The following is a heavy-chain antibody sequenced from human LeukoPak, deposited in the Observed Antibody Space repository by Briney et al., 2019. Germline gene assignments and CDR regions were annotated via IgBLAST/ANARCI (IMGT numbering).Heavy chain of an antibody. J-gene: IGHJ4*02. V-gene: IGHV3-23*01. Sequence: GGSLRLSCAASGFTFSTCGMAWVRQAPGQGLEWVSTVSDTGENTHYADSVKGRFTISRDNSKNTVYLQMNSLRAEDTALYYCAKDTGGDAFFDFWGQGTLVTVSS. CDR3: AKDTGGDAFFDF. CDR2: VSDTGENT. D-gene: IGHD4-17*01. CDR1: GFTFSTCG.